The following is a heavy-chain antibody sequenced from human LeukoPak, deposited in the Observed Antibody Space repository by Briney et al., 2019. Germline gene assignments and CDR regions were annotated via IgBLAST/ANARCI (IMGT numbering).Heavy chain of an antibody. CDR3: ARDKGYLFGVVTYGMDV. D-gene: IGHD3-3*01. Sequence: GGSLRLSCAASGFTFSSYGMHWVRQAPGKGLEWVSAISGSGGSTYYADSVKGRFTISRDNSKNALYLQMNSLRAEDTAVYYCARDKGYLFGVVTYGMDVWGQGTTVTVSS. J-gene: IGHJ6*02. V-gene: IGHV3-23*01. CDR2: ISGSGGST. CDR1: GFTFSSYG.